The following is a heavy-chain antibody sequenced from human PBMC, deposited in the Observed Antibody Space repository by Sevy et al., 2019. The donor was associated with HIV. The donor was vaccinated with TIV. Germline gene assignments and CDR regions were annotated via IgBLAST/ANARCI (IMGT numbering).Heavy chain of an antibody. J-gene: IGHJ4*02. Sequence: GGSLRLSCAASAFTFSRYDMHWVRQAPGKGLEWVALIWYDGSNKYYADSVKGRFTISRDNSKNTQYLHMNSLRVEDTAVYYCARGFCSGGSCYPYYFDYWGQGTLVTVSS. D-gene: IGHD2-15*01. CDR1: AFTFSRYD. V-gene: IGHV3-33*01. CDR2: IWYDGSNK. CDR3: ARGFCSGGSCYPYYFDY.